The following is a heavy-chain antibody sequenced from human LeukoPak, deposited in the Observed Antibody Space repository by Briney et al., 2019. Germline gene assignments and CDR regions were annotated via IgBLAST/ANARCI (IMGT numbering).Heavy chain of an antibody. Sequence: GGSLRLSCAASGFTFRNYAMSWVRQAPGRRLEWVSSISGSGGNTYYADSVKGRFSISRDNSKNTLSLQMNSLRAEDTAIYYCAKDDLVVVAATGNGFDIWGQGTMVTVSS. CDR3: AKDDLVVVAATGNGFDI. V-gene: IGHV3-23*01. J-gene: IGHJ3*02. CDR2: ISGSGGNT. D-gene: IGHD2-15*01. CDR1: GFTFRNYA.